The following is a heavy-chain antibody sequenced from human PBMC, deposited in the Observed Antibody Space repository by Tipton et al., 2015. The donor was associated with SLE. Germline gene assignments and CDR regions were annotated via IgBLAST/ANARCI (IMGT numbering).Heavy chain of an antibody. CDR1: GFTFSSYA. D-gene: IGHD5-12*01. V-gene: IGHV3-23*01. CDR2: ISGSGGST. Sequence: SLRLSCAASGFTFSSYAMHWVRQAPGKGLEWVSAISGSGGSTYYADSVKGRFTISRDNSKNTLYLQMNSLRAEDTAVYYCAKDPRLSWAFDIWGQGTMVTVSS. CDR3: AKDPRLSWAFDI. J-gene: IGHJ3*02.